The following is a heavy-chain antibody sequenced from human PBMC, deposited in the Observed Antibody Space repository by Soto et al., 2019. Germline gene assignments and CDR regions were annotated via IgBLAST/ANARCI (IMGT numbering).Heavy chain of an antibody. CDR3: AKGRYSSSWYARNYYGMDV. CDR2: ISGSGGST. V-gene: IGHV3-23*01. Sequence: GGSLRLSCAASGFTFSSYAMIWVRQAPGKGLEWVSAISGSGGSTYYADSVKGRFTISRDNSKNTLYLQMNSLRAEDTAVYYCAKGRYSSSWYARNYYGMDVWGQGTTVTVSS. J-gene: IGHJ6*02. CDR1: GFTFSSYA. D-gene: IGHD6-13*01.